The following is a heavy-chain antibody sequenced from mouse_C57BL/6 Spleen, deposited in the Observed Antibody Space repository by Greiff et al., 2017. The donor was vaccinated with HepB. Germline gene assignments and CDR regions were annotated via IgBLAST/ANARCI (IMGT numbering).Heavy chain of an antibody. V-gene: IGHV14-2*01. D-gene: IGHD2-3*01. CDR1: GFNIKDYY. CDR2: IDPEDGET. Sequence: VQLQQSGAELVKPGASVKLSCTASGFNIKDYYMHWVKQRTEHGLEWIGRIDPEDGETKYSPKLQGKATITADASSTPAYLQLSSLTSEDTAVYYCACSYDGCSSFAYWGQGTRFTVCA. CDR3: ACSYDGCSSFAY. J-gene: IGHJ3*01.